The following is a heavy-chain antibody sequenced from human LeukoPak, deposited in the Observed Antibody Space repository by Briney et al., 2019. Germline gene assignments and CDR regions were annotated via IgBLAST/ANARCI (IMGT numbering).Heavy chain of an antibody. CDR1: GGSISSDNYY. Sequence: SETLSLTCAVSGGSISSDNYYWGWIRQPPGKGLEWIGSIYYSGSTYYNPSLKSRVTIPVDTSKNQFSLKLSSVTAADTAVYYCARHVLGYTMNWFDPWGQGTLVTVSS. CDR2: IYYSGST. V-gene: IGHV4-39*01. CDR3: ARHVLGYTMNWFDP. D-gene: IGHD2-8*02. J-gene: IGHJ5*02.